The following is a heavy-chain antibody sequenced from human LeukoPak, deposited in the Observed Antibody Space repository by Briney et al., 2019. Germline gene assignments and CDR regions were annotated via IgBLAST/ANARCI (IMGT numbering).Heavy chain of an antibody. CDR2: IYPGDSDT. J-gene: IGHJ4*02. Sequence: GESLKISCKGSGYSFTSYWIGWVRQMPGKGLEWMGIIYPGDSDTTYSPSFQGQVTISADKSINTAYLQWSSLKASDTAMYYCARRNYYDGSGYYLDYWGQGTLVTVSS. D-gene: IGHD3-22*01. CDR3: ARRNYYDGSGYYLDY. CDR1: GYSFTSYW. V-gene: IGHV5-51*01.